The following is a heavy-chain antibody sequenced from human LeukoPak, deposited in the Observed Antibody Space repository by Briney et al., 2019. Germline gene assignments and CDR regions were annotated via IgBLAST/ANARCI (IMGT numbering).Heavy chain of an antibody. CDR2: INAGNGNT. V-gene: IGHV1-3*01. Sequence: ASVKVSCKASGYTFTSYAMHWVRQAPGQRLEWMGWINAGNGNTKYSQKFQGRVTITRDTSASTAYMELSSLRSDDTAVYYCARVRQSSSWSDWYFDLWGRGTLVTVSS. D-gene: IGHD6-13*01. J-gene: IGHJ2*01. CDR3: ARVRQSSSWSDWYFDL. CDR1: GYTFTSYA.